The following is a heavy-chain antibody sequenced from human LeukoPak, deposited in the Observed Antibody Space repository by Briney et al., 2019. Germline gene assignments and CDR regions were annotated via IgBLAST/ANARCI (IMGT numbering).Heavy chain of an antibody. CDR3: ARDVYCSGGSCYWFDP. V-gene: IGHV1-69*05. D-gene: IGHD2-15*01. CDR1: GGTFSSYA. J-gene: IGHJ5*02. CDR2: IIPIFGTA. Sequence: ASVKVSCKASGGTFSSYAISWVRQAPGQGLEWMGGIIPIFGTANYAQKFQGRVTITTDESTSTAYMELSSLRSEDTAVYYCARDVYCSGGSCYWFDPWGQGTLVTVSS.